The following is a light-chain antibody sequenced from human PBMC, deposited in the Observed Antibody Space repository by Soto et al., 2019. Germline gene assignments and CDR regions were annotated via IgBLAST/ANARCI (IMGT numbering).Light chain of an antibody. Sequence: QSALTQPASVSGSPGQSITISCTGTSSDVGGYNYVSWYQQHPGKAPKLMIYEVSNRPSRVSNRFSGSKSGNTASLTISGLQAEDEADYFCSSYGSTSTRYVFGTGTKLTVL. CDR3: SSYGSTSTRYV. CDR1: SSDVGGYNY. J-gene: IGLJ1*01. CDR2: EVS. V-gene: IGLV2-14*01.